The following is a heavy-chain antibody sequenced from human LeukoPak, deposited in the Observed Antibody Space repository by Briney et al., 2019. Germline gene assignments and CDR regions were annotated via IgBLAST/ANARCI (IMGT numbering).Heavy chain of an antibody. CDR2: IDYSGGT. Sequence: SETLSLTCAVSGDSISSHYWSWIRQPPGKGLEWIGYIDYSGGTNYNPSLKSRVTISVDTSKNQFSLKLSSVTAADTAVYYCARKELRRYFDYWGQGTLVTVSS. CDR3: ARKELRRYFDY. D-gene: IGHD1-26*01. J-gene: IGHJ4*02. CDR1: GDSISSHY. V-gene: IGHV4-59*11.